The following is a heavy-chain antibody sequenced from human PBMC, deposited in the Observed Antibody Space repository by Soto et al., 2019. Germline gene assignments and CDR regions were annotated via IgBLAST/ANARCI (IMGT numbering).Heavy chain of an antibody. V-gene: IGHV4-30-4*01. D-gene: IGHD1-20*01. CDR3: ARDRAKWKDYYYYGMDV. CDR1: GGSISSGDDF. J-gene: IGHJ6*02. CDR2: IYYSGST. Sequence: QAQLQESGPGLVKPSQTLSLTCTVSGGSISSGDDFWTWIRQPPGKGLEWIGYIYYSGSTYYNPSLKSRLTMSVDTSKNQFSLKLSSVTAADTAVYYCARDRAKWKDYYYYGMDVWGQGTTVTVPS.